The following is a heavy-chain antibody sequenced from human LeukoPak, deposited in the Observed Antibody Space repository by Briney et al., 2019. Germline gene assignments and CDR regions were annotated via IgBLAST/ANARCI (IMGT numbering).Heavy chain of an antibody. J-gene: IGHJ4*02. CDR3: ARPPRVGGGLRTAYLAY. CDR1: GGSISSSNFY. CDR2: IYYSGST. V-gene: IGHV4-39*07. D-gene: IGHD3-16*01. Sequence: SSETLSLTCTVSGGSISSSNFYWGWIRQPPGKGLEWIGSIYYSGSTYYNPSLKSRVTISVDTSKNQFSLKLSSVTAADTAVYYCARPPRVGGGLRTAYLAYWGQGTLVTVSS.